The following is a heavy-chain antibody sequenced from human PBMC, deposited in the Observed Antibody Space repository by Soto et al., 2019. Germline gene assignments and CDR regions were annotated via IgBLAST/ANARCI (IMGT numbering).Heavy chain of an antibody. D-gene: IGHD6-13*01. CDR2: IIPILGIA. V-gene: IGHV1-69*08. CDR1: GGTFSSYT. J-gene: IGHJ4*02. CDR3: ARDLGVAAAGQDNAY. Sequence: QVQLVQSGAEVKKPGSSVKVSCKASGGTFSSYTISWVRQAPGQGLEWMGRIIPILGIANYAQKFQGRVTSTADKSTSPGYMELSSLRSEDTAVYYCARDLGVAAAGQDNAYWGQGTLLTVSS.